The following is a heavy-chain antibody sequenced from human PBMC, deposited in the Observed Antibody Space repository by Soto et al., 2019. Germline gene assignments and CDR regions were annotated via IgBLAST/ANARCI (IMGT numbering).Heavy chain of an antibody. CDR1: GFSVSAND. Sequence: PWGSLRLSCAVSGFSVSANDMSWVRQAPGKGLEWVSVFYRDGSTSYADSVKDRFTTSRDTSENTVSLQMNSLRAEDTAVYYCTRLHYYYLDIWGKGTTVTVSS. CDR3: TRLHYYYLDI. CDR2: FYRDGST. J-gene: IGHJ6*03. V-gene: IGHV3-66*04.